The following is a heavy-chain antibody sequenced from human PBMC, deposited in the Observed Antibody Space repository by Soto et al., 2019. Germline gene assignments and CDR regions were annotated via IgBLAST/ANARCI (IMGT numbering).Heavy chain of an antibody. D-gene: IGHD3-22*01. CDR1: GGTFSSYA. CDR3: ARDQGIYYDSSGYYRH. V-gene: IGHV1-69*06. J-gene: IGHJ4*02. CDR2: IIPIFGTA. Sequence: SVKVSCKASGGTFSSYAISWVRQAPGQGLEWMGGIIPIFGTANYAQKFQGRVTITADKSTSTAYMELSSLRSEDTAVYYCARDQGIYYDSSGYYRHWGQGTLVTVSS.